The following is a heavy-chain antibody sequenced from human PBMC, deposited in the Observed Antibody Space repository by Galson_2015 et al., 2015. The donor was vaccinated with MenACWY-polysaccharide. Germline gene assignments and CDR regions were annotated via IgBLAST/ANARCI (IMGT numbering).Heavy chain of an antibody. J-gene: IGHJ4*02. V-gene: IGHV3-74*01. CDR1: GFTFSTYW. CDR2: IKSDGSST. Sequence: SLRLSCAASGFTFSTYWMHWVRQAPGKGLVWVSHIKSDGSSTNYADSVKGRFTISRDNAKNTLYLQMNSLRAEDTALYYCARGYSAYDWGQGTLVTVSS. D-gene: IGHD5-12*01. CDR3: ARGYSAYD.